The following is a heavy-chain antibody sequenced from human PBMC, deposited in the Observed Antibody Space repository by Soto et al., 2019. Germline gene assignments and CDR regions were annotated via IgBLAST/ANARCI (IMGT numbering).Heavy chain of an antibody. Sequence: GGSLRLSCAASGFTFSRDGMSWVRQAPGKGLEWVSLITDNGRNTYYADSVKGRFTISRDNTKNTLFLQMNSLRAEDTAVYYCAKERATTTAFDYWGQGALVTVSS. J-gene: IGHJ4*02. V-gene: IGHV3-23*01. CDR3: AKERATTTAFDY. D-gene: IGHD4-17*01. CDR1: GFTFSRDG. CDR2: ITDNGRNT.